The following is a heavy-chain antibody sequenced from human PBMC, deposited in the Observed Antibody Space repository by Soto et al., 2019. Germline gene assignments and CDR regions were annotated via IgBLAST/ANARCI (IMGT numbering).Heavy chain of an antibody. CDR2: IYWDDDK. J-gene: IGHJ4*02. V-gene: IGHV2-5*02. CDR3: AHRVLRTVFGLVTTTAIYFDF. Sequence: QITLNESGPTPVKPRQTLTLTCTFSGFSLTTSGVGVGWIXXXPGKAPEWLALIYWDDDKRYSPSLKSRLTITKDTSKNQVVLTMADLDPADTATYYCAHRVLRTVFGLVTTTAIYFDFWGQGTPVAVSS. D-gene: IGHD3-3*01. CDR1: GFSLTTSGVG.